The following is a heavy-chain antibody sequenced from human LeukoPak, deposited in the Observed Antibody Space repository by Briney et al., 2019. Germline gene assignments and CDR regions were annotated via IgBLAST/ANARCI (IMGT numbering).Heavy chain of an antibody. CDR3: ARGPDSGSYYAWFDP. CDR1: GGSISSYY. CDR2: IYTSGST. V-gene: IGHV4-4*07. Sequence: SETLSLTCTVSGGSISSYYWSWIRQPAGKGLEWIGRIYTSGSTNYNPSLKSRVTMSVDTSKNQFSLKLSSVTAADTAVCYCARGPDSGSYYAWFDPWGQGTLVTVSS. J-gene: IGHJ5*02. D-gene: IGHD3-10*01.